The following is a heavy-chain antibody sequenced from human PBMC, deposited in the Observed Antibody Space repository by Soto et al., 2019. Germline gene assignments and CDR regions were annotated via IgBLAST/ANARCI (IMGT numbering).Heavy chain of an antibody. CDR3: VKDFCSSTSCYLLPFDP. D-gene: IGHD2-2*01. CDR1: GFTFSSYA. V-gene: IGHV3-64D*06. CDR2: ISSNGGST. Sequence: GGSLRLSCSASGFTFSSYAMHWVRQAPGKGLEYVSAISSNGGSTYYADSVKGRFTISRDNSKNTLYLQMSSLRAEDTAVYYCVKDFCSSTSCYLLPFDPWGQGTLVTVSS. J-gene: IGHJ5*02.